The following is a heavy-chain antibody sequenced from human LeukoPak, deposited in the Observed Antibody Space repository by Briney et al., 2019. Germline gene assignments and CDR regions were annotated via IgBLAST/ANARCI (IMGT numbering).Heavy chain of an antibody. CDR1: GYSFTSYW. D-gene: IGHD3-22*01. J-gene: IGHJ4*02. V-gene: IGHV5-51*01. CDR2: IYPGDSDT. Sequence: GESLKISCKGSGYSFTSYWIGWVRQMPGKGLEWMGIIYPGDSDTRYSPSFQGQVTISADKSISTAYLQWSSLKASETAMYNCVRLKFYDSSGYYYYFDYWGQGTLVTVSS. CDR3: VRLKFYDSSGYYYYFDY.